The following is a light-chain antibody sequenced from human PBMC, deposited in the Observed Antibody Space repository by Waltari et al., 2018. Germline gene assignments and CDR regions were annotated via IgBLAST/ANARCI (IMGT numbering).Light chain of an antibody. Sequence: QSVLTQPPSVSGAPGQRVTISCTGSSPNIGAGYDVHWYQKLPGTAPKLLIYGNTNRPSGVPDRFSGSKSGTSASLAITGLQAEDEADYYCQSYDSSLSGSIFGGGTKVTVL. V-gene: IGLV1-40*01. CDR3: QSYDSSLSGSI. CDR2: GNT. J-gene: IGLJ2*01. CDR1: SPNIGAGYD.